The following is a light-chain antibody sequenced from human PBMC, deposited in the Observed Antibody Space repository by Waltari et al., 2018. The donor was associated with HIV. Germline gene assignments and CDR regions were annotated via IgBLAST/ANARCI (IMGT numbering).Light chain of an antibody. V-gene: IGKV1-6*01. CDR2: SAS. CDR3: LQGRSFPRT. CDR1: HNITNE. J-gene: IGKJ1*01. Sequence: AIQLTQSPSTLSAYVGDRVTIICRASHNITNELSWYQQKPGKAPKALISSASTLESGVPSRFSGSGSGTMFTLTISSLQSEDAASYYCLQGRSFPRTFGQGTNVEIK.